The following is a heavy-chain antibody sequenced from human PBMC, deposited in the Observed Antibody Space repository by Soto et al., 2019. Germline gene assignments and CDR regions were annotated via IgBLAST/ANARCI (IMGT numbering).Heavy chain of an antibody. CDR2: ISSSSSTI. J-gene: IGHJ6*02. V-gene: IGHV3-48*02. D-gene: IGHD6-19*01. Sequence: GGSLRLSCAASGFTFSSYSMNWVRQAPGKGLEWVSYISSSSSTIYYADNVKGRFTISRDNAKNSLYLQMNSLRDEDTAVYYCARVGEQWLVVSNYYYYGMDVWGQGTTVTVSS. CDR1: GFTFSSYS. CDR3: ARVGEQWLVVSNYYYYGMDV.